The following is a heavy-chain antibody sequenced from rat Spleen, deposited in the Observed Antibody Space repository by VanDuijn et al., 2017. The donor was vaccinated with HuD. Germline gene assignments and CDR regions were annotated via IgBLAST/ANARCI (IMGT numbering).Heavy chain of an antibody. Sequence: QVQLKESGPGLVQPSETLSLTCTVSGFSLTTYNVHWVRQPPGKGLEWMGVMWSDGNTDYNSALKSRLSISRDTSKNQVFLKMNSLQSEDTTTDYCARGGTYRGFDYWGQGVMVTVSS. CDR2: MWSDGNT. CDR3: ARGGTYRGFDY. J-gene: IGHJ2*01. D-gene: IGHD1-2*01. V-gene: IGHV2-45*01. CDR1: GFSLTTYN.